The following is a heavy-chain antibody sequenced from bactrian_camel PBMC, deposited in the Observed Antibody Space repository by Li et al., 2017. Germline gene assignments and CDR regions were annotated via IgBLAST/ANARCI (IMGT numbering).Heavy chain of an antibody. CDR2: LNTDRNYI. Sequence: HVQLVESGGGLVQPGGSLRLSCAASGFTSSRSWMYWVRQAPGKGLEWVSTLNTDRNYIYCADSVKGRFTISGDNAKNTVDLQMINLKPEDTAVYYCVRDLYYNDNSYYWGQGTQVTVS. CDR1: GFTSSRSW. CDR3: VRDLYYNDNSYY. D-gene: IGHD4*01. J-gene: IGHJ4*01. V-gene: IGHV3S1*01.